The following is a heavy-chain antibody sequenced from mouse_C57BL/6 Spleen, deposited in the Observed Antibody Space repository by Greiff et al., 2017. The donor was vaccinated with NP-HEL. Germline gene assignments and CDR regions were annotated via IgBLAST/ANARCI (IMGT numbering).Heavy chain of an antibody. J-gene: IGHJ3*01. D-gene: IGHD4-1*01. CDR3: ARLKTGTGFAY. Sequence: VQLQQSGAELVRPGTSVKVSCKASGYAFTNYLIEWVKQRPGQGLEWIGVINPGSGGTNYNEKFKGKATLTADKSSSTAYMQLSSLTSEDSAVYFCARLKTGTGFAYWGQGTLVTVSA. CDR2: INPGSGGT. V-gene: IGHV1-54*01. CDR1: GYAFTNYL.